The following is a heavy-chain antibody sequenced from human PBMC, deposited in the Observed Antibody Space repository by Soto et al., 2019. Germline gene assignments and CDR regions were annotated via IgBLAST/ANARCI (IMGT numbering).Heavy chain of an antibody. Sequence: SETLSLTCTVSGGSVRDESYYWAWLRQPPGKGLEWIGHIYHSGSTIYNPSLKSQVTISIDTSKSQFSLNLNSMTAADTAVYYCAGYNWNYYFDPWGQGTLVTVSS. CDR1: GGSVRDESYY. CDR3: AGYNWNYYFDP. CDR2: IYHSGST. J-gene: IGHJ5*02. V-gene: IGHV4-61*01. D-gene: IGHD1-7*01.